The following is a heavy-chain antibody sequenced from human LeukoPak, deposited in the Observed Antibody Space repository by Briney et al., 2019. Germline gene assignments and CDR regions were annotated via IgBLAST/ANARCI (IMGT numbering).Heavy chain of an antibody. CDR2: INTNTGNP. CDR1: GYTFTSYA. V-gene: IGHV7-4-1*02. Sequence: ASVKVSCKASGYTFTSYAMNWVRQAPGRGLEWMGWINTNTGNPTYAQGFTGRFVFSLDTSVSTAYLQISSLKAEDTAVYYCARVGLVHQLLYQLDYWGQGTLVTVSS. D-gene: IGHD2-2*02. CDR3: ARVGLVHQLLYQLDY. J-gene: IGHJ4*02.